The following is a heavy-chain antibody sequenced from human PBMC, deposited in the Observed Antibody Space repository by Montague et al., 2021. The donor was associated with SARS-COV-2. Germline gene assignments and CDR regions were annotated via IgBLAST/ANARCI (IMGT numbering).Heavy chain of an antibody. V-gene: IGHV4-34*01. CDR3: ARQHYDIFPRLELGAFDI. CDR2: INHSGST. J-gene: IGHJ3*02. D-gene: IGHD3-9*01. CDR1: GGSFSGYY. Sequence: SETLSLTCAVYGGSFSGYYWSWIRQPPGKGLEWIGEINHSGSTNYNPSLKSRVTLSIDTSKNQFSLKLRSVTAADTAVYYCARQHYDIFPRLELGAFDIWGQGTMVTVSS.